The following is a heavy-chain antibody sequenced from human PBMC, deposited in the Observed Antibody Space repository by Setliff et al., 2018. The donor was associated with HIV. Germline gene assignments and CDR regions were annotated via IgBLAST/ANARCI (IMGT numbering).Heavy chain of an antibody. V-gene: IGHV4-4*08. Sequence: SETLSLTCTVSGGSISTYYWTWIRQPAGKGLEWIGHIYTSGSTYYNPSLQSRVTISVHTSKNHFSLKLSSVTAADTALYYCARHAPSGELYYFDYWGQGTLVTVSS. D-gene: IGHD3-10*01. CDR3: ARHAPSGELYYFDY. CDR1: GGSISTYY. CDR2: IYTSGST. J-gene: IGHJ4*02.